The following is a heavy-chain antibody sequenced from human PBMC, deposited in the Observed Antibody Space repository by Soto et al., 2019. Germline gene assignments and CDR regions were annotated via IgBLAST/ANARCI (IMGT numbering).Heavy chain of an antibody. V-gene: IGHV4-34*01. CDR1: GGSFSGFY. CDR3: ARAVSTLVNSYGLDL. D-gene: IGHD2-21*01. J-gene: IGHJ6*02. Sequence: SETLSLTRAVSGGSFSGFYWTWIRQPPGEGLEWIGEINHSGTINFNPSLRSRLTISLDSSKKHFSLKLTSLTAADADVYYCARAVSTLVNSYGLDLWGQGPPVTGSS. CDR2: INHSGTI.